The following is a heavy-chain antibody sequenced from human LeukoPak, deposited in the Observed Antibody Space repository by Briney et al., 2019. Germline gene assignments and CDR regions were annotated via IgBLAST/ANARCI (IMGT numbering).Heavy chain of an antibody. CDR1: GGSISSYY. Sequence: PSETLSLTCTVSGGSISSYYWSWIRQPPGKGLEWIGYIYYSGSTNYNPSLKSRVTISVDMSKNQFSLKLSSVTAADTAVYYCARLVTYYYDSSGNIRENWFDPWGQGTLVTVSS. V-gene: IGHV4-59*08. CDR3: ARLVTYYYDSSGNIRENWFDP. CDR2: IYYSGST. D-gene: IGHD3-22*01. J-gene: IGHJ5*02.